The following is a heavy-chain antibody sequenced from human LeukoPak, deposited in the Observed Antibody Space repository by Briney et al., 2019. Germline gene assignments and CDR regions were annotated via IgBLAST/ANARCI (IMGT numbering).Heavy chain of an antibody. D-gene: IGHD4-23*01. Sequence: PGGSLRLSCAASGFTFSSYAMSWVRQAPGKGLEWVSAISGSGGSTYYADSVKGRFTISRDNSKNTAYLQMNSLKTEDTAVYYCTRQVGDYGGSYGMDVWGQGTTVTVSS. CDR1: GFTFSSYA. CDR3: TRQVGDYGGSYGMDV. J-gene: IGHJ6*02. CDR2: ISGSGGST. V-gene: IGHV3-23*01.